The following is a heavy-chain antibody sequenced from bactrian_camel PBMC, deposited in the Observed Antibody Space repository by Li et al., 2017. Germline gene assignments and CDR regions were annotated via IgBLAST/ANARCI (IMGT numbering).Heavy chain of an antibody. CDR1: GFTSCTYD. V-gene: IGHV3S53*01. CDR3: VRDYKSGDYRDDFGY. J-gene: IGHJ6*01. CDR2: IQSSGYT. Sequence: HVQLVESGGGSVQAGGSLRLSCAASGFTSCTYDMTWYRQAPGKEREFVSTIQSSGYTSFAGSVKGRFTISRDNAKNTVYLDMNSLTSEDTALYYCVRDYKSGDYRDDFGYWGQGTQVTVS. D-gene: IGHD4*01.